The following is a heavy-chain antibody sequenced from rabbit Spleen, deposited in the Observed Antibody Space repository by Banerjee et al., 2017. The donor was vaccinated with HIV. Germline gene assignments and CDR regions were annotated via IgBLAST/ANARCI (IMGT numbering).Heavy chain of an antibody. V-gene: IGHV1S40*01. Sequence: QSLEESGGDLVKPGTSLTLTCTASGFSFSSGYYMYWVRQAPGKGLEWIACIYAGSSGSTYYASWAKGRFTISKTSSTTVTLQMTSLTAADTATYFCARFDSGNDYYDLWGPGTLVTVS. J-gene: IGHJ4*01. D-gene: IGHD1-1*01. CDR2: IYAGSSGST. CDR3: ARFDSGNDYYDL. CDR1: GFSFSSGYY.